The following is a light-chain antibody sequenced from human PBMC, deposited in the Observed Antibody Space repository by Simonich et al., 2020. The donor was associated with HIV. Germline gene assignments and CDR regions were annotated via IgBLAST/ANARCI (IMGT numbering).Light chain of an antibody. CDR2: WAS. J-gene: IGKJ1*01. CDR1: QSVLYSSKNKKD. Sequence: DIVMTHSPDSLAVSLGERATINCKSTQSVLYSSKNKKDLAWYQEKPGQPPKLLIYWASTRESGVPDRFSGSGSGTDFTLTISSMQAEDVAVYYCQQYYSTPRTFGQGTKVEIK. CDR3: QQYYSTPRT. V-gene: IGKV4-1*01.